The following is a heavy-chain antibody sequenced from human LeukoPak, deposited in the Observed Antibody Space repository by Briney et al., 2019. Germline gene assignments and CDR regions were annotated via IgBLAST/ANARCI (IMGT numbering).Heavy chain of an antibody. D-gene: IGHD3-10*01. CDR2: IYHSGST. J-gene: IGHJ4*02. CDR1: GGSISSDN. Sequence: KTSGTLSLTCTVSGGSISSDNWSWIRQPPGKGLEYIGCIYHSGSTNYNPSLNSRVNISIDTSKNHFSLKLNSVTAADTAVYYCARGGHYYASGSYLAYWGQGTLVTVSS. V-gene: IGHV4-59*01. CDR3: ARGGHYYASGSYLAY.